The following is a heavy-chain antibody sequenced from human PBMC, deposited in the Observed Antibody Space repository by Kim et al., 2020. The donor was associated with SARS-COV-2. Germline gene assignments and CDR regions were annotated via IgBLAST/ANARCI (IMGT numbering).Heavy chain of an antibody. J-gene: IGHJ4*02. CDR3: ARDKGNGDYLYFDY. D-gene: IGHD4-17*01. Sequence: NPSLKSRVTISVDTSKNQFSLKLSSVTAADTAVYYCARDKGNGDYLYFDYWGQGTLVTVSS. V-gene: IGHV4-31*02.